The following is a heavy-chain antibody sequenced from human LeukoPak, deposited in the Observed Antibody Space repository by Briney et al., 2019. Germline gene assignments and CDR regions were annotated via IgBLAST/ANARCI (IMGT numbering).Heavy chain of an antibody. D-gene: IGHD3-16*01. Sequence: SVKVSCKASGGTFSSYAISWVRQAPGQGLEWMGGIIPIFGTANYAQKFQGRVTITADKPTSTAYMELSSLRSEDTAVYYCARASWGRDAFDIWGQGTMVTVSS. V-gene: IGHV1-69*06. CDR3: ARASWGRDAFDI. CDR2: IIPIFGTA. CDR1: GGTFSSYA. J-gene: IGHJ3*02.